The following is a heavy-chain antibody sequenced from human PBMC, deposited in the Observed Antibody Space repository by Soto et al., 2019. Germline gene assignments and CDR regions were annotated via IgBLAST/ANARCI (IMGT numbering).Heavy chain of an antibody. V-gene: IGHV1-69*02. CDR3: ARGPCGGECRAGFDP. D-gene: IGHD2-21*01. Sequence: QVQLVQSGAEVKKPGSSVKVSCKASGGTFSSYTISWVRQAPGQGLEWMGRIIPILGIANYAQKFQGRVTINADKSTSTDYMELSSLRSEDRAVYYCARGPCGGECRAGFDPWGQGTVVTVSS. CDR1: GGTFSSYT. J-gene: IGHJ5*02. CDR2: IIPILGIA.